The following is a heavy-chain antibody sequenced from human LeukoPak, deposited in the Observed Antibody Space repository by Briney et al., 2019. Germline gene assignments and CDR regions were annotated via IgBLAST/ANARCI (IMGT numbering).Heavy chain of an antibody. V-gene: IGHV1-69*13. CDR2: IIPIFGTA. Sequence: ASVKVSCKASGGTFSSYAISWVRQAPGQGLEWMGGIIPIFGTANYAQKFQGRVTITADGSTSTAYMELSSLRSEDTAVYYCARDLLVVVPAAILRYYYGMDVWGQGTTVTVSS. CDR3: ARDLLVVVPAAILRYYYGMDV. D-gene: IGHD2-2*02. CDR1: GGTFSSYA. J-gene: IGHJ6*02.